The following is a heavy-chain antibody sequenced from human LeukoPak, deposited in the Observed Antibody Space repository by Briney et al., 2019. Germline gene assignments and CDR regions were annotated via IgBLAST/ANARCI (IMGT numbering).Heavy chain of an antibody. V-gene: IGHV4-59*01. CDR1: GGSISYYY. CDR3: ARGPHYYDSSGYHDY. J-gene: IGHJ4*02. Sequence: SETLSLTCTVSGGSISYYYWSWIRQPPGKGLEWIGYIYYSGSTYYNPSLKSRVTISVDTSKNQFSLKLSSVTAADTAVYYCARGPHYYDSSGYHDYWGQGTLVTVSS. CDR2: IYYSGST. D-gene: IGHD3-22*01.